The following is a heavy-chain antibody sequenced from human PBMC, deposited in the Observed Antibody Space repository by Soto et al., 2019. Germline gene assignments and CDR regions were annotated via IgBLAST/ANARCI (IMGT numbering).Heavy chain of an antibody. CDR2: ISYDGSNK. CDR3: AKDLGSDNWFDP. D-gene: IGHD2-15*01. Sequence: QVQLVESGGGVVQPGRSLRLSCAASGFTFSSYGMHWVRQAPGKGLEWVAVISYDGSNKYYADSVKGRFTISRDNSKNTLYLQMNSLSAEDTAVYYCAKDLGSDNWFDPWGQGTLVTVSS. V-gene: IGHV3-30*18. CDR1: GFTFSSYG. J-gene: IGHJ5*02.